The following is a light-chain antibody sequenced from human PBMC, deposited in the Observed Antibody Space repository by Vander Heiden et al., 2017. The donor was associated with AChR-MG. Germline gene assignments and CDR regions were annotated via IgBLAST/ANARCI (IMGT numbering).Light chain of an antibody. J-gene: IGLJ3*02. CDR1: TNNVGNQG. CDR2: RNN. V-gene: IGLV10-54*01. Sequence: QAGLTQPPSVSKGLRQTATLTCTGNTNNVGNQGASWLQQHQGHPPKLLSFRNNNRPSGISERFSASRSGNTASLTITGLQPEDEADYYCSAWDKSRSAWVFGGGTKLTVL. CDR3: SAWDKSRSAWV.